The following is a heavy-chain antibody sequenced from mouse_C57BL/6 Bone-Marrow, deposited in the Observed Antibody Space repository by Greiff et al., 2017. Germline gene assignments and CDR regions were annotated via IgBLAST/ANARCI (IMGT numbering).Heavy chain of an antibody. CDR1: GYTFTSYW. CDR2: IDPSDSYT. V-gene: IGHV1-50*01. Sequence: QVQLQQPGAELVKPGASVKLSCKASGYTFTSYWMQWVKQRPGQGLEWIGEIDPSDSYTNYNQKFKGKATLTVDKSSSTAYMQLSSLTSEDSAVYYCARGDRYFDVWGTGTTVTVSS. CDR3: ARGDRYFDV. J-gene: IGHJ1*03.